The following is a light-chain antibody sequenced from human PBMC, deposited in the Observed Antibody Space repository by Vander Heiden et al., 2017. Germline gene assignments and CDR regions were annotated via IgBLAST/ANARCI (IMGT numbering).Light chain of an antibody. Sequence: QPALTQPPSASGTPGQRVTISCSGSSSNIGSNYVYWYQQLPGTAPKLLTYRNDQRPSGVPDRFSGSKSGTSASLAISGLRSEDEADYYCAAWDDSLSGPCVVFGGGTKLTVL. J-gene: IGLJ2*01. V-gene: IGLV1-47*01. CDR1: SSNIGSNY. CDR3: AAWDDSLSGPCVV. CDR2: RND.